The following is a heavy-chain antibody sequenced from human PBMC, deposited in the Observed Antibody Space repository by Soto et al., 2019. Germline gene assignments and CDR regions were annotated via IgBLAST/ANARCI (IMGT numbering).Heavy chain of an antibody. CDR1: GGTFSSYA. D-gene: IGHD6-13*01. V-gene: IGHV1-69*13. CDR2: IIPIFGTA. J-gene: IGHJ5*02. Sequence: SVKVSCKASGGTFSSYAISWVRQAPGQGLEWMGGIIPIFGTANYAQKFQGRVTITADESTSTAYMELSSLRSEDTAVYYCARGAAGTNLNWFDPWGQGILVTVSS. CDR3: ARGAAGTNLNWFDP.